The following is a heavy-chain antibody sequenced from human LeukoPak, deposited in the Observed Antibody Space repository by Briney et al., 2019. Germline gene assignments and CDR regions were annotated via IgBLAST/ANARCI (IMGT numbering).Heavy chain of an antibody. J-gene: IGHJ4*02. D-gene: IGHD2-21*02. CDR1: GFTFSSYG. CDR2: IWYDGSNK. V-gene: IGHV3-33*01. CDR3: ALEVTAPSDY. Sequence: PGRSLRLSCAASGFTFSSYGMHWVRQAPGKGLEWVAVIWYDGSNKYYADSVKGRFTISGDNSKNTLYLQMNSLRAEDTAVYYCALEVTAPSDYWGQGTLVTVSS.